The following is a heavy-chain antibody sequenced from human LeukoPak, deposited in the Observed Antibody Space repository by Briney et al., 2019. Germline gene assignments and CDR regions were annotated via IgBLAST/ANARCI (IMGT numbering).Heavy chain of an antibody. V-gene: IGHV1-69*05. D-gene: IGHD4-17*01. J-gene: IGHJ6*03. CDR2: IIPIFGTA. Sequence: SVKVSCKASGGTFSSYAISWVRQAPGQGLEWMGGIIPIFGTADYAQKFQGRVTITTDESTSTAYMELSSLRSEDTAVYYCAGRKTTVTTKDYYYYMDVWGKGTTVTVSS. CDR3: AGRKTTVTTKDYYYYMDV. CDR1: GGTFSSYA.